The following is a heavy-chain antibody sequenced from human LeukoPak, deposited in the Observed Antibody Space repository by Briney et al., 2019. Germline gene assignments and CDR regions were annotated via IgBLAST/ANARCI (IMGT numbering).Heavy chain of an antibody. Sequence: GASVKVSCKASGYTFTIYGISWVRQAPGQGLEWMGWINPYNGNTNYARKLQGRVTMTTDTFTSTAYMELRSLRSDDTAVYYCARGYYGSGSYLRREFDYWGQGTLVTVSS. V-gene: IGHV1-18*01. J-gene: IGHJ4*02. D-gene: IGHD3-10*01. CDR1: GYTFTIYG. CDR2: INPYNGNT. CDR3: ARGYYGSGSYLRREFDY.